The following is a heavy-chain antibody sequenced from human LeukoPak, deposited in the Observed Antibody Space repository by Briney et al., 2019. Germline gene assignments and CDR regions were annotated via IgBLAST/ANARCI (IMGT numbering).Heavy chain of an antibody. CDR2: IYYSGST. Sequence: PSETLSLTCSVSVGSISSYYWSWIRRPPGKGLEWIGYIYYSGSTNYNPSLKSRVTISVDTSKNQFSLKLSSVTAADTAVYYCAREDVYGGNSDYWGQGTLVTVSS. CDR3: AREDVYGGNSDY. CDR1: VGSISSYY. V-gene: IGHV4-59*01. D-gene: IGHD4-23*01. J-gene: IGHJ4*02.